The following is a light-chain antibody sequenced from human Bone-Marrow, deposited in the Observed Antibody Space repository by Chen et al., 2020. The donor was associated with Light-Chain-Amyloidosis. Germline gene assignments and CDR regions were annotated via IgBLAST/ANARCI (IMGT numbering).Light chain of an antibody. J-gene: IGLJ3*02. Sequence: QSALTQPASVSGSPGQSITLSCSGISSDVGNYNHVSWYQQHPGKAPNLLIYEVSNRPSGFSSRFSGSKSGNTASLTISGLQAEDEDFYYCTAYTGTLVFGGGTKLTVL. CDR1: SSDVGNYNH. CDR3: TAYTGTLV. V-gene: IGLV2-14*01. CDR2: EVS.